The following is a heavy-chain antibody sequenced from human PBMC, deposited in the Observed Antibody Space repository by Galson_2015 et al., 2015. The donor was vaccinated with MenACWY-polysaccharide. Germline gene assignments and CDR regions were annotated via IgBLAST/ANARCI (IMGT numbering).Heavy chain of an antibody. CDR3: AKERDARMSSSLNL. Sequence: SLRLSCAASGIRFSGSGMQWVRQAPGKGLEWVTVIAHDGTVTHYTDSVRGRFTVSRDNSKNMLYLYMNSLRPDDTAVYFCAKERDARMSSSLNLWGQGTLVIVSS. CDR1: GIRFSGSG. J-gene: IGHJ4*02. V-gene: IGHV3-30*18. D-gene: IGHD1-20*01. CDR2: IAHDGTVT.